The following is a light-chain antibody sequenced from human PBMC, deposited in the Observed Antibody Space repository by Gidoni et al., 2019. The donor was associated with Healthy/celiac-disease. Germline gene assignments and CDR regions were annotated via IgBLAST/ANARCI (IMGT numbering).Light chain of an antibody. Sequence: AIRMTQSPSSFSASTGDRVTITCRASQGISSYLAWYQQKPGKAPKLLIYAASTLQSGVQSRFSGRGSGTDVTLNISGLQSEDFATYYCQQYDSYPRTFGQGTKVEIK. J-gene: IGKJ1*01. V-gene: IGKV1-8*01. CDR1: QGISSY. CDR2: AAS. CDR3: QQYDSYPRT.